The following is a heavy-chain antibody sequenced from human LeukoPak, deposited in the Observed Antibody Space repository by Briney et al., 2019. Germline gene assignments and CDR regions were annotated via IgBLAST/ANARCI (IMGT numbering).Heavy chain of an antibody. D-gene: IGHD2-2*02. CDR1: GGSISSYY. V-gene: IGHV4-59*01. Sequence: AETLSLTCTVSGGSISSYYWSWIRQPPGKGLEWIGYIYYSGSTNYNPSLKSRVTISVDTSKNQFSLKLSSVTAADTAVYYCARQSEVTVVVPAAIDAAFDIWGQGTMVTVSS. CDR2: IYYSGST. CDR3: ARQSEVTVVVPAAIDAAFDI. J-gene: IGHJ3*02.